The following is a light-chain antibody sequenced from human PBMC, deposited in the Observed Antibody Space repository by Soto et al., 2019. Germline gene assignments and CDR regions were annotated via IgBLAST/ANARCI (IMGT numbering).Light chain of an antibody. Sequence: QSALTQPRSVSGSPGQSVTIYCTGSSSDVGGSNFVSWYQQHPVKAPKLVIYDVSKRPSGVTDRFSGSKSGNTASLTISGLQAEDEADYYCCSYAGNSLWVFGGGTKLTVL. CDR2: DVS. CDR3: CSYAGNSLWV. CDR1: SSDVGGSNF. J-gene: IGLJ3*02. V-gene: IGLV2-11*01.